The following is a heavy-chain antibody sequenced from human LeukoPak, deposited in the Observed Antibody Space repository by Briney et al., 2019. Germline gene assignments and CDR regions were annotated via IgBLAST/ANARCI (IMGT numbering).Heavy chain of an antibody. V-gene: IGHV4-31*01. J-gene: IGHJ4*02. D-gene: IGHD5-12*01. CDR2: IYYSGST. CDR3: ARARIPSGYDSGPYYFDY. Sequence: SETLSPTCTVSGGSISSGGYYWSWIRQHPGKGLEWIGYIYYSGSTYYNPSLKSQVTISVDTSKNQFSLKLSSVTAADTAVYYCARARIPSGYDSGPYYFDYWGQGTLVTVSS. CDR1: GGSISSGGYY.